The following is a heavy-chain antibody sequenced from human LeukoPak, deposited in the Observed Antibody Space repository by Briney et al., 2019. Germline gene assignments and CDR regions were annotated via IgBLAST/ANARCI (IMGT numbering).Heavy chain of an antibody. Sequence: SETLSLTCTVSGGSLSSGSCYWSWIRQPPGKGLEWIGRFYCSGSTYYNPSLESRVTISVDTSKNQFSLKLDSVTAADTAVYFCARCMSELDYGDYAYYYHMYVSGKGTTVTVSS. CDR2: FYCSGST. J-gene: IGHJ6*04. V-gene: IGHV4-39*01. CDR3: ARCMSELDYGDYAYYYHMYV. CDR1: GGSLSSGSCY. D-gene: IGHD4-17*01.